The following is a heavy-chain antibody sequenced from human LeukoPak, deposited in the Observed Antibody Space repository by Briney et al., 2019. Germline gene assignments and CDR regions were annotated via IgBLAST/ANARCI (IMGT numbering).Heavy chain of an antibody. J-gene: IGHJ6*04. D-gene: IGHD4-17*01. Sequence: PGGSLRLSCAASGFTFISDWMHWARQAPGEGLVWVSRITNDASSTSYADSVKGRFTISRDNAKNTLYLEMSSLRAEDTAVYYCVRDSSVTRMDVWGKGTTVTVSS. CDR3: VRDSSVTRMDV. V-gene: IGHV3-74*01. CDR2: ITNDASST. CDR1: GFTFISDW.